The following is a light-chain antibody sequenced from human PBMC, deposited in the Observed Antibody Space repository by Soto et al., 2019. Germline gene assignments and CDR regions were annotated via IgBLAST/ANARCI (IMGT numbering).Light chain of an antibody. V-gene: IGKV1-39*01. CDR1: HSFSIY. CDR3: QQSYSTPWT. J-gene: IGKJ1*01. CDR2: AAS. Sequence: DIQMTQSPSSLSASVGDRVTITCRTSHSFSIYLNWYQQKPGKAPKLLIYAASSLGSGVPSRFSGSGSGTDFTLIISSLQPEDIATYDCQQSYSTPWTFGQGTEVEIK.